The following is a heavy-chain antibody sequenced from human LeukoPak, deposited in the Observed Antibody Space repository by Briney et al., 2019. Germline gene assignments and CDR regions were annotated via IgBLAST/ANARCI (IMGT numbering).Heavy chain of an antibody. CDR1: GGSISSSSYY. Sequence: SETLSLTCTVSGGSISSSSYYWGWIRQPPGKGLEWIGSIYYSGSTYYNPSLKSRVTISVDTSKNQFSLKLSSVTAADTAVYYCARLGSSSWFFDYWGQGTLVTVSS. V-gene: IGHV4-39*01. CDR3: ARLGSSSWFFDY. J-gene: IGHJ4*02. CDR2: IYYSGST. D-gene: IGHD6-13*01.